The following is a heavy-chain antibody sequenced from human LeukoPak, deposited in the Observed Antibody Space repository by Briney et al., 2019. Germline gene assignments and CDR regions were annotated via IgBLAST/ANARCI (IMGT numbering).Heavy chain of an antibody. Sequence: GGSLRLSCAASGFTFSNAWMSWVRQAPGKGLEWVGRIKSKTDGGTTDYAAPVKGRFTISRDDSKNTLYLQMNSLKTEDTAVYYCTTEVVVPAAYDAFDIWGQGTMVTVSS. CDR3: TTEVVVPAAYDAFDI. CDR1: GFTFSNAW. J-gene: IGHJ3*02. D-gene: IGHD2-2*01. V-gene: IGHV3-15*01. CDR2: IKSKTDGGTT.